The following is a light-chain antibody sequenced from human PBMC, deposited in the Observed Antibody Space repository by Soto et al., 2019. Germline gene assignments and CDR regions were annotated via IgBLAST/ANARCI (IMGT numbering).Light chain of an antibody. V-gene: IGLV2-14*01. CDR1: NSDIGSYNY. CDR3: SSYTSSSTLYV. J-gene: IGLJ1*01. Sequence: QSVLTQPASVSGSSGQSITISCSGTNSDIGSYNYVSWYQQHPGKAPKLMIYEVSNRPSGVSNRFSGSKSGNTASLTISGLQAEDEADYYCSSYTSSSTLYVFGTGTKVAVL. CDR2: EVS.